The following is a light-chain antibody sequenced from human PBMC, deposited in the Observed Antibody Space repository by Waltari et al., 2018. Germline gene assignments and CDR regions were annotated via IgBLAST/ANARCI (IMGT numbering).Light chain of an antibody. V-gene: IGLV2-14*03. Sequence: QSALTQPASVSGSPGQSITISCTGTSSDVGAYNHVSWYQQHPGKAPKLILFDVTERPSGVSDRFSGSKSGNTASLTISGFQAEDEADYYCSSYTGFSTCVFGSGTHLIVL. CDR1: SSDVGAYNH. CDR3: SSYTGFSTCV. J-gene: IGLJ1*01. CDR2: DVT.